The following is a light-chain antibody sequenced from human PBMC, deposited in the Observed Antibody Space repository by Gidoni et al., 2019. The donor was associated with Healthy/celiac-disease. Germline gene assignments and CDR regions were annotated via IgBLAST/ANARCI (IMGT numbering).Light chain of an antibody. J-gene: IGKJ2*04. CDR3: QQSYSTPLCS. CDR1: QSISSY. V-gene: IGKV1-39*01. CDR2: AAS. Sequence: DIQMTQYPSSLSASVGDRVTITCRASQSISSYLNWYQQKPGKAPKLLIYAASSLQSGVPSRFSGSGSGTDFTLTISSLQPEDFATYYCQQSYSTPLCSFGPGTKLEIK.